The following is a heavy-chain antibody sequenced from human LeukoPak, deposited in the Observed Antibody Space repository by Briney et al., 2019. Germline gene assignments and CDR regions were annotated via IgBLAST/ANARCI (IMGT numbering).Heavy chain of an antibody. CDR2: IYPGDSDT. V-gene: IGHV5-51*01. Sequence: GESLKISCKGSGYSLTSYWIGWVRQMPGKGLEWMGIIYPGDSDTRYSPSFQGQVTISADKSISTAYLQWSSLKASDTAMYYCARILPAAIPASSEFDPWGQGTLVTVSS. D-gene: IGHD2-2*01. CDR1: GYSLTSYW. J-gene: IGHJ5*02. CDR3: ARILPAAIPASSEFDP.